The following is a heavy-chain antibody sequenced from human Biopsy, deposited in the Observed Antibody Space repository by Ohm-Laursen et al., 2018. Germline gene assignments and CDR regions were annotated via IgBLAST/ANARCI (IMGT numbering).Heavy chain of an antibody. CDR1: GFTFSSSA. V-gene: IGHV1-58*01. CDR3: AATSTLYYYYYAMDV. Sequence: ASVKVSCKASGFTFSSSAVQWVRQARGQRLEWIGWIVVGSGHTNYAQKFQERVTITRDMSTSTAYMELTSLRSEDTAVYYCAATSTLYYYYYAMDVWDQGTTVTVSS. CDR2: IVVGSGHT. J-gene: IGHJ6*02.